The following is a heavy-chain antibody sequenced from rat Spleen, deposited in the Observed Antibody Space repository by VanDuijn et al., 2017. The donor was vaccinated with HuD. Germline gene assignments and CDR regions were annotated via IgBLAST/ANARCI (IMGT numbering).Heavy chain of an antibody. CDR1: GFTFSNYY. V-gene: IGHV5-25*01. CDR3: ARRGMYTTDYPSGYFDY. D-gene: IGHD1-6*01. Sequence: EVQLVESGGGLVQPGRSLKLSCAASGFTFSNYYMAWVRPAPKKGLEWVATISTSGSRTYYPDSVKGRFTISRDSTKSSLYLQMNSLKSEDTATYYCARRGMYTTDYPSGYFDYWGQGVMVTVSS. J-gene: IGHJ2*01. CDR2: ISTSGSRT.